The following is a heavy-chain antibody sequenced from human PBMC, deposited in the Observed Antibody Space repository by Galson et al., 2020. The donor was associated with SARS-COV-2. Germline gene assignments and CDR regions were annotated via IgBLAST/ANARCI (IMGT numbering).Heavy chain of an antibody. CDR3: ARDSERLSPDSCLSGYHYDGMHV. Sequence: ASVKVSCKASGYTFTSYGISWVRQAPGQGLEWMGWISGYNGYTKYAQKLQGRVTMTTDTSTTTAYMELRSLRSDDTAVYYCARDSERLSPDSCLSGYHYDGMHVWCQGTTLTVSS. CDR1: GYTFTSYG. CDR2: ISGYNGYT. V-gene: IGHV1-18*01. D-gene: IGHD6-6*01. J-gene: IGHJ6*01.